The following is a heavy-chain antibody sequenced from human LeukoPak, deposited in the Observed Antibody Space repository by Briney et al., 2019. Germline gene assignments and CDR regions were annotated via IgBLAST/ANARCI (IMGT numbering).Heavy chain of an antibody. CDR3: AKIIRDGSGSTVFDY. Sequence: PGRSLRLSCAASGFTFSNYGMHWVRQAPGKGLEWVAVISDDGSNKHYTDSVKGRFTISRDNSKNTTLLQMNSLRAEDTAVYYCAKIIRDGSGSTVFDYWGQGTLVTVSS. V-gene: IGHV3-30*18. D-gene: IGHD3-10*01. J-gene: IGHJ4*02. CDR2: ISDDGSNK. CDR1: GFTFSNYG.